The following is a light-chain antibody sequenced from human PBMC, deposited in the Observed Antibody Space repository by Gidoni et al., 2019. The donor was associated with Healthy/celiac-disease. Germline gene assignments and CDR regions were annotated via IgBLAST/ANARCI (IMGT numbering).Light chain of an antibody. Sequence: EIVMQNLQATLPVSPGERATLSGGASQIVTSNLAWYQQKPGQAPRLLIYGPSTRATGIPARFSGCGSGTEFTLTISSLQSEEFAVYSCQQYNNWTPGYTFGQGTKLEIK. V-gene: IGKV3-15*01. CDR2: GPS. CDR1: QIVTSN. CDR3: QQYNNWTPGYT. J-gene: IGKJ2*01.